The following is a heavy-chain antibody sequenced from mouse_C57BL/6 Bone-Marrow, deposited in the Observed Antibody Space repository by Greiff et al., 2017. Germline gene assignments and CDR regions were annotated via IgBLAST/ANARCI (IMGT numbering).Heavy chain of an antibody. V-gene: IGHV1-63*01. CDR3: ERKLSYAMDY. CDR1: GYTFTNYW. CDR2: IYPGGGYT. D-gene: IGHD1-1*02. Sequence: QVQLQQSGAELVRPGTSVKMSCKASGYTFTNYWIGWAKQRPGHGLEWIGDIYPGGGYTNYNEKFKGKATLTAYKSSSTAYMQFSSLTSEDSAIYYSERKLSYAMDYWGQGTSVTVSS. J-gene: IGHJ4*01.